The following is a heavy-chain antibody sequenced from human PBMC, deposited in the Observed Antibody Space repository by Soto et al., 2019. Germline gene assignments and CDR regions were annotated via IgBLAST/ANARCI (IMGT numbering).Heavy chain of an antibody. Sequence: QVQLQESGPGLVKPSQTLSLTCTVSGGSISSGGYYWSWIRQHPGKGLEWIGYIYYSGSTYYNPSLKVRVTISVDTSKNQFSLKLSSVTAADTAVYYCARVGTTVVIEFAFDIWGQGTMVTVSS. J-gene: IGHJ3*02. CDR3: ARVGTTVVIEFAFDI. D-gene: IGHD3-10*01. V-gene: IGHV4-31*03. CDR2: IYYSGST. CDR1: GGSISSGGYY.